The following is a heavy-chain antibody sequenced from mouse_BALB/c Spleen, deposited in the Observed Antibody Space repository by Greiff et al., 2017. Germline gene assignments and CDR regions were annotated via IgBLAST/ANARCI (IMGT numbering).Heavy chain of an antibody. V-gene: IGHV5-12-2*01. CDR1: GFTFSSYT. CDR2: ISNGGGST. CDR3: ARDYFDY. J-gene: IGHJ2*01. Sequence: EVQLVESGGGLVQPGGSLKLSCAASGFTFSSYTMSWVRQTPEKRLEWVAYISNGGGSTYYPDTVKGRFTISRDNAKNTLYLQMSSLKSEDTAMYYCARDYFDYWGQGTTLTVSS.